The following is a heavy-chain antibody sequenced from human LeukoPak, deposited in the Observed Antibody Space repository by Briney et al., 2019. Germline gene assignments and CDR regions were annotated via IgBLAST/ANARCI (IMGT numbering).Heavy chain of an antibody. CDR3: AKSGYYDSSGYFDY. V-gene: IGHV3-23*01. CDR2: ISGSGGST. J-gene: IGHJ4*02. Sequence: GGSLRLSCAASGFTFSSYAMSWVRQAPGKGLEWVSAISGSGGSTYYADSVKGRFTISRDNSKNTLCLQMNSLRAEDTAVYYCAKSGYYDSSGYFDYWGQGTLVTVSS. D-gene: IGHD3-22*01. CDR1: GFTFSSYA.